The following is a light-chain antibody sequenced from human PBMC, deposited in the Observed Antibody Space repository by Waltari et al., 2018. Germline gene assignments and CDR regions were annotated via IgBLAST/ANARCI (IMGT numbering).Light chain of an antibody. CDR3: MQALQTPLT. CDR1: QSLLHSNGYNY. J-gene: IGKJ4*01. Sequence: LGLTHPPLSCPLTPGEPPPISSRSSQSLLHSNGYNYLDWYLQKPGQSPQLLIYLGSNRASGVPDRFSGSGSGTDFTLKISRVEAEDVGVYYCMQALQTPLTFGGGTKVEIK. V-gene: IGKV2-28*01. CDR2: LGS.